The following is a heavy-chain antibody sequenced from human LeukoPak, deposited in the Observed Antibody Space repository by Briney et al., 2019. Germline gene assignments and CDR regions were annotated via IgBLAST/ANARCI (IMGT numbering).Heavy chain of an antibody. CDR2: ISSSGSAD. CDR3: ARTQKYYDLWSGMN. CDR1: GFTFSDYY. V-gene: IGHV3-11*04. Sequence: GGSVRLSCAATGFTFSDYYMSWLRQAPGKGLEWISYISSSGSADYYADSVQGRFTVSRDNAKSSLYLQMSSLRDEDTAVYYCARTQKYYDLWSGMNWGQGTLVTVSS. J-gene: IGHJ4*02. D-gene: IGHD3-3*01.